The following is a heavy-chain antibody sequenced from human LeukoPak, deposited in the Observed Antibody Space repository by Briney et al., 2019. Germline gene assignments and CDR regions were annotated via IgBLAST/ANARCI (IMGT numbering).Heavy chain of an antibody. J-gene: IGHJ4*02. CDR1: GYTFPGYY. Sequence: ASVKVSCKASGYTFPGYYMHWVRKAPGQGLEWMGWVNPNSGGTNYAQKFQGRVTMTRDTSISTAYMELSRLRSDDTAVYYCARDISSTSCQWGQGTLVTVSS. D-gene: IGHD2-2*01. V-gene: IGHV1-2*02. CDR3: ARDISSTSCQ. CDR2: VNPNSGGT.